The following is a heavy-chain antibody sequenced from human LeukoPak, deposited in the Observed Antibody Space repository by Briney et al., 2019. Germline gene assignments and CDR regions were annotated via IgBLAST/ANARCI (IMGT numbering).Heavy chain of an antibody. CDR3: VTAPYGDYYYYMDV. CDR2: ISGSGGSR. CDR1: GFTFSTYG. V-gene: IGHV3-23*01. J-gene: IGHJ6*03. Sequence: GGTLRLSCAASGFTFSTYGMSWVRQAPGKGLEWVSGISGSGGSRFYTDSVKGRFTISRDNSKNTLYLQMNSLRAEDTAVYYCVTAPYGDYYYYMDVWGKGTTVTISS. D-gene: IGHD4-17*01.